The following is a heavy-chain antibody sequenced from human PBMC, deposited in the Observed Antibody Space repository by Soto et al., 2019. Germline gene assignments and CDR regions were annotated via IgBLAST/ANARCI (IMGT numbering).Heavy chain of an antibody. CDR2: IYNHGQI. CDR1: GFIVSRSH. D-gene: IGHD7-27*01. Sequence: EVQLVESGGGLTQPGGSLRLSCVVSGFIVSRSHVMWVRQAPGKGLEGVSVIYNHGQINYVDPVKGRFTIARDNSKNTIYLQMNSLKVEDTAVYYCVRVTGAERHWGQGALVTVSS. CDR3: VRVTGAERH. J-gene: IGHJ4*02. V-gene: IGHV3-53*01.